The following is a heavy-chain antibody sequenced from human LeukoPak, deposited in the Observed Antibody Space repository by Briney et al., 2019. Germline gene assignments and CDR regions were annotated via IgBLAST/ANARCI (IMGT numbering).Heavy chain of an antibody. V-gene: IGHV3-15*01. Sequence: GGSLRLSCAASGFTFSNACMSWVRQAPGKGLEWVCRIKSKTNSGTKDYAAPVKGRFTISRDDSKNTLYLQMNSLKTEDTAVYYCTTDALLYLGYCSSTSCYTDYWGQGTLVTVSS. J-gene: IGHJ4*02. D-gene: IGHD2-2*02. CDR2: IKSKTNSGTK. CDR3: TTDALLYLGYCSSTSCYTDY. CDR1: GFTFSNAC.